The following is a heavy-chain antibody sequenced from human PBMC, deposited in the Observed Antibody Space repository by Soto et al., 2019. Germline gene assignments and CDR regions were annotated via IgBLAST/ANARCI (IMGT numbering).Heavy chain of an antibody. J-gene: IGHJ5*02. CDR2: INPNSGGT. CDR3: AREAMGDIVVVPAAIIPHNWFDP. CDR1: GYTFTGYY. V-gene: IGHV1-2*04. D-gene: IGHD2-2*01. Sequence: VASVKVSCKASGYTFTGYYMHWVRQAPGQGLEWMGWINPNSGGTNYAQKFQGWVTMTRDTSISTAYMELSRLRSDDTAVCYCAREAMGDIVVVPAAIIPHNWFDPWGQGTLVTVSS.